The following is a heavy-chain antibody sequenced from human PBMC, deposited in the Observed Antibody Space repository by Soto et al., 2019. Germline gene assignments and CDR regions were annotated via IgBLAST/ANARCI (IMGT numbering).Heavy chain of an antibody. D-gene: IGHD1-26*01. CDR2: ISQDGRDE. Sequence: EVQLVESGGGLVHPGGSLGLSCAASGFTFSSHWMSWVRQAPGKGLEWVANISQDGRDEQYLDSVKGRFTLSRDNANNSLFLQMNGLRVEDTAVYSCAKSEGYSVDIRGLGTLVTVSS. CDR1: GFTFSSHW. CDR3: AKSEGYSVDI. J-gene: IGHJ3*02. V-gene: IGHV3-7*01.